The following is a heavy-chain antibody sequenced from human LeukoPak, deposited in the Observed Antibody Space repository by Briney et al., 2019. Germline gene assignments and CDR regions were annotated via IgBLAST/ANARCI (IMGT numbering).Heavy chain of an antibody. J-gene: IGHJ4*02. CDR1: GFTFSSYE. CDR2: ISSSGSTI. V-gene: IGHV3-48*03. CDR3: VRRRGRIAFDFDY. Sequence: GGSLRLSCAASGFTFSSYEMNWVRQAPGKGLEWVSYISSSGSTIYYADSVKVRFTISRDNAKNSLYLQMNSLRAEDTAVYYCVRRRGRIAFDFDYWGQGTLVTVSS. D-gene: IGHD3-16*02.